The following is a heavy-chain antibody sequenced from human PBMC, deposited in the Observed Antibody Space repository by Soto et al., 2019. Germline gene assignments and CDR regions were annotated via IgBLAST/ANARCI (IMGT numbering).Heavy chain of an antibody. Sequence: QVQLQESGPGLVKPSETLSLTCTVSGGSISNHYWSWIRQPPGKGLEWIGYIYYNGNTNYNPSLQSRVTMSVDTSRNQISLKLSSVTAADTAVYYCTRANWDSEYWGQGTLVTVSS. CDR2: IYYNGNT. CDR3: TRANWDSEY. V-gene: IGHV4-59*11. D-gene: IGHD7-27*01. J-gene: IGHJ4*02. CDR1: GGSISNHY.